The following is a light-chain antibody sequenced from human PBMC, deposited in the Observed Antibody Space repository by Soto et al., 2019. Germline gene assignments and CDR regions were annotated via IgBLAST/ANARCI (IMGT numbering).Light chain of an antibody. CDR1: PSVGNN. Sequence: EIVLTQSPATLSVSPGERDTLSCRASPSVGNNFAWYQQKPGQAPRLLIFATSTRATGVPARFSGSGSGTEFTLTISSLQSEDFAVYYCQQYGDWPLTFGGGAKVEIE. J-gene: IGKJ4*01. CDR2: ATS. CDR3: QQYGDWPLT. V-gene: IGKV3-15*01.